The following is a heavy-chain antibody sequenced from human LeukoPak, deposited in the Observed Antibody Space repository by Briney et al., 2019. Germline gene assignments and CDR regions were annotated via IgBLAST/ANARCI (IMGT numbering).Heavy chain of an antibody. CDR3: ARPGITAFDI. Sequence: PGGSLRLSCVASGFTLSSYNINWVRQAPGKGLEWVSHISSSGSVTYYGDSVKGRITISRDNAKNSVSLYMNSLRAEDSAVYYCARPGITAFDIWGQGTMVTVSS. CDR2: ISSSGSVT. V-gene: IGHV3-48*01. D-gene: IGHD3-10*01. CDR1: GFTLSSYN. J-gene: IGHJ3*02.